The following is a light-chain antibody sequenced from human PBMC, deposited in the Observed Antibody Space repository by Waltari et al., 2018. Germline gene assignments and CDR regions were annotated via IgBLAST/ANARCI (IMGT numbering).Light chain of an antibody. CDR3: QQYNSYPT. Sequence: DIQMTQSPSTLSASVGDRVTITCQASQTISRSLAWYQQKPGKAPKLLIYKASSLESGVPSRFSGSGSGTEFTLTISSLQTEDFATYFCQQYNSYPTFGQGTKLEIK. CDR2: KAS. CDR1: QTISRS. V-gene: IGKV1-5*03. J-gene: IGKJ2*01.